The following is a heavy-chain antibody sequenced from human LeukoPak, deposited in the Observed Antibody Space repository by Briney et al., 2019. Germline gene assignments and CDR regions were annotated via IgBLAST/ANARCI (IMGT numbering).Heavy chain of an antibody. CDR1: GYTFTGYY. J-gene: IGHJ4*02. V-gene: IGHV1-2*02. D-gene: IGHD1-7*01. CDR3: ARDGLEITGTTGFDY. CDR2: INPNSGGT. Sequence: ASVKVSCKASGYTFTGYYMHWVRQAPGQGLEWMGWINPNSGGTNYAQKFQGRVTMTRDTSISTAYMELSRLRSDGTAVYYCARDGLEITGTTGFDYWGQGTLVTVSS.